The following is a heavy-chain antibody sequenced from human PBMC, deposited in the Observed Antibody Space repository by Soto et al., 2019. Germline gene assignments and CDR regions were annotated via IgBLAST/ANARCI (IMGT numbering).Heavy chain of an antibody. Sequence: GESLKISCKGSGYSFTSYWISWVRQMPGKGLEWMGRIDPSDSYTNYSPSFQGHVTISADKSISTAYLQWSSLKASDTAMYYCARPQYYYDSSGYYGFNGMDVWGQGTTVTVSS. D-gene: IGHD3-22*01. V-gene: IGHV5-10-1*01. CDR2: IDPSDSYT. CDR3: ARPQYYYDSSGYYGFNGMDV. J-gene: IGHJ6*02. CDR1: GYSFTSYW.